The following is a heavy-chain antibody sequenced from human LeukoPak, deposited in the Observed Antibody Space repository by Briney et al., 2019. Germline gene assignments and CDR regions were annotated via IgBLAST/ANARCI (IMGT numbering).Heavy chain of an antibody. D-gene: IGHD3-10*01. J-gene: IGHJ4*02. Sequence: PSQTLSLTCAISGDSVSNNIATWNWVRQSPSRGLEWLGRTYYRSRWGNDYAISVKGRITINPDTSRNQFSLQLNSVTPEDTAVYYCVRDSDDYYWALDFWGQGTLVTVSS. CDR2: TYYRSRWGN. CDR1: GDSVSNNIAT. V-gene: IGHV6-1*01. CDR3: VRDSDDYYWALDF.